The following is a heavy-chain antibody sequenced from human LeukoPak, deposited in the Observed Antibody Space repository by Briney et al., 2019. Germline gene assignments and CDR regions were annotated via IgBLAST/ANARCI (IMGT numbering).Heavy chain of an antibody. J-gene: IGHJ4*02. D-gene: IGHD5-12*01. Sequence: GSSVKVSCKASGGTFSSYAISWVRQAPGQGLEWMGRIIPILGIANYAQKFQGRVTITADKSTSTAYMELSSLRSEDTAVYYCARGYSGYGRYFDYWGQGTLVTVSS. CDR3: ARGYSGYGRYFDY. CDR1: GGTFSSYA. CDR2: IIPILGIA. V-gene: IGHV1-69*04.